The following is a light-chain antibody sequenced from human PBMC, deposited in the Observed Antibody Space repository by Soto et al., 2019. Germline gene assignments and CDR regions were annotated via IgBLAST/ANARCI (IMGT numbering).Light chain of an antibody. CDR3: SSYTSSSTPLFV. CDR2: DVS. V-gene: IGLV2-14*01. Sequence: QSVLTQPASVSGSPGQSITISCTGTSSDVGGYNYVSWYQQHPGKAPKLMIYDVSNRPSGVSNRFSGSKSGNTASLTISGLQAEDEADYYWSSYTSSSTPLFVFGTGTKVPVL. J-gene: IGLJ1*01. CDR1: SSDVGGYNY.